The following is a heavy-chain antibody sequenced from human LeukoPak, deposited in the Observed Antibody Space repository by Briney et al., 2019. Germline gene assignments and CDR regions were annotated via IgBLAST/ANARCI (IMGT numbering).Heavy chain of an antibody. CDR3: ARGGCSGLIDY. J-gene: IGHJ4*02. CDR1: GGSISSSSYY. CDR2: IYYSGST. V-gene: IGHV4-39*07. Sequence: SETLSLTCTVSGGSISSSSYYWGWIRQPPGKGLEWIGSIYYSGSTYYNPSLKSRVTISVDTSKNQFSLKLSSVAAADTAVYYCARGGCSGLIDYWGQGTLVTVSS. D-gene: IGHD2-15*01.